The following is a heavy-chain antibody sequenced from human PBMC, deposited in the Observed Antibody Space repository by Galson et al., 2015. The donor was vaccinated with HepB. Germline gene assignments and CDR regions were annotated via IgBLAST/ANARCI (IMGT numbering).Heavy chain of an antibody. CDR3: TRDPLDIVVVIDSSEGYNWFDP. CDR1: GYNFVSYG. V-gene: IGHV1-18*01. D-gene: IGHD2-15*01. J-gene: IGHJ5*02. CDR2: ISPFNGKT. Sequence: SVKVSCKASGYNFVSYGVNWVRQVPGHGLEWMGWISPFNGKTRYAQKFQGRIIMTAEISTSTVHMEMRSLRSDDTAVYYCTRDPLDIVVVIDSSEGYNWFDPWGQGTLVTVSS.